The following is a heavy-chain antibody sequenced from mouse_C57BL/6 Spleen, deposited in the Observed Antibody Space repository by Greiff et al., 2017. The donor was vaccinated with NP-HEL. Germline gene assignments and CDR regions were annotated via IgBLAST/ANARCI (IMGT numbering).Heavy chain of an antibody. D-gene: IGHD2-4*01. J-gene: IGHJ3*01. CDR3: AIYDYDGGAY. CDR1: GFSLTSYG. CDR2: IWGVGST. V-gene: IGHV2-6*01. Sequence: VKLMESGPGLVAPSQSLSITCTVSGFSLTSYGVDWVRQSPGKGLEWLGVIWGVGSTNYNSDLKSRLSISKDNSKSKVFLKMNSLQTDDTAMYYCAIYDYDGGAYWGQGTLVTVSA.